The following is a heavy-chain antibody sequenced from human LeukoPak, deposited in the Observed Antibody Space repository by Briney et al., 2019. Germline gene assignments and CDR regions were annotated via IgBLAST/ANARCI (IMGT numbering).Heavy chain of an antibody. CDR2: TSAYNGNT. CDR3: ARDLKRLTSGWITAAAGDY. Sequence: GASVKVSCKASGYTFTSYGISWVRQAPGQGLEWMGWTSAYNGNTNYAQKLQGRVTMTTDTSTSTAYMELRSLRSDDTAVYYCARDLKRLTSGWITAAAGDYWGQGTLVTVSS. CDR1: GYTFTSYG. D-gene: IGHD6-19*01. V-gene: IGHV1-18*01. J-gene: IGHJ4*02.